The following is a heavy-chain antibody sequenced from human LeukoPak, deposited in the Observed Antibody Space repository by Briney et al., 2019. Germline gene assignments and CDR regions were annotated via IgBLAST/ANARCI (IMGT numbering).Heavy chain of an antibody. CDR2: IYTSGST. CDR3: ASDYCSSTSCYFFDH. V-gene: IGHV4-4*07. J-gene: IGHJ5*02. D-gene: IGHD2-2*01. Sequence: SETLSLTCTVSGGSISSYYWSWIRQPAGKGLEWIGRIYTSGSTNYNPSLKSRVTMSVDTSKNQFSLKLSSVTAADTAVYYCASDYCSSTSCYFFDHWGQGTLVTVSS. CDR1: GGSISSYY.